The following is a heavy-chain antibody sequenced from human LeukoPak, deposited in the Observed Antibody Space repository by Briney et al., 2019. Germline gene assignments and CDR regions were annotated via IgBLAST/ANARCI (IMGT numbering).Heavy chain of an antibody. J-gene: IGHJ4*02. D-gene: IGHD3-22*01. CDR1: GFTFSSYW. CDR2: IKQDGSEK. Sequence: GGSLRLSCAASGFTFSSYWMSWVRQAPGKGLEWVANIKQDGSEKYYVDSVKGRFTISRDNAKNSLYLQMNSLRAEDTALYYCAKDGYYDSTGYIDYWGQGTVVTVSS. CDR3: AKDGYYDSTGYIDY. V-gene: IGHV3-7*03.